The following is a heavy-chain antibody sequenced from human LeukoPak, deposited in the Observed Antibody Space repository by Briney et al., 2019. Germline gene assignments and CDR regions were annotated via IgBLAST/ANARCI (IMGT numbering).Heavy chain of an antibody. CDR1: GYTFTGYY. CDR3: ARVDYYDFHFDF. D-gene: IGHD3-22*01. CDR2: INPNSGAT. V-gene: IGHV1-2*02. J-gene: IGHJ4*02. Sequence: ASVKVSCKASGYTFTGYYMHWVRQAPGQGLEWMGWINPNSGATNPAQKFQGRVTMTRDTSISTAYMELSRLRSDDAAVYYCARVDYYDFHFDFWGQGTLVTVSS.